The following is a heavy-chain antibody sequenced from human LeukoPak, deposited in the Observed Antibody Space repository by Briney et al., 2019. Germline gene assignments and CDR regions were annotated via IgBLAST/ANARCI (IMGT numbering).Heavy chain of an antibody. CDR1: GYTFTSYG. J-gene: IGHJ6*02. V-gene: IGHV1-18*01. D-gene: IGHD2-2*02. CDR2: ISAYNGNT. Sequence: GASVKVSCKASGYTFTSYGISWVRQAPGQGLEWMGGISAYNGNTNYAQKLQGRVTMTTDTSTSTAYMELRSLRSDDTAVYYCASTPIVVVPAAIPYYYYYGMDVWGQGTTVTVSS. CDR3: ASTPIVVVPAAIPYYYYYGMDV.